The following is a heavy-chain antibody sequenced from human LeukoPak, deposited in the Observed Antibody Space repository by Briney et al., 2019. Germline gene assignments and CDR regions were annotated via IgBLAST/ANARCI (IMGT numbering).Heavy chain of an antibody. D-gene: IGHD6-19*01. CDR3: ARDRYSSGWRYLDY. J-gene: IGHJ4*02. V-gene: IGHV3-30-3*01. CDR2: ISYDGSNK. CDR1: GFSFSAYS. Sequence: GGSLRLSCAASGFSFSAYSFNWIRQAPGKGLEWVAVISYDGSNKYYADSVKGRFTISRDNSKNTLYLQMNSLRAEDTAVYYCARDRYSSGWRYLDYWGQGTLVTVSS.